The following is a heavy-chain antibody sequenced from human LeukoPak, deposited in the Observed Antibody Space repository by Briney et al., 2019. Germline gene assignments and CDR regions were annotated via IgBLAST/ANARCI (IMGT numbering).Heavy chain of an antibody. J-gene: IGHJ4*02. CDR2: VSYDGSNK. D-gene: IGHD1-26*01. CDR1: GLTLSKYG. V-gene: IGHV3-30*03. CDR3: AREYSGSYTKTGGFDY. Sequence: GRSLRLSCAASGLTLSKYGIHWVRQAPGKGLEWVAVVSYDGSNKNYIDSMKGRFIISRDNYNSTVYLQMNSLRAEDTAVHYCAREYSGSYTKTGGFDYWGQGTLVTVSS.